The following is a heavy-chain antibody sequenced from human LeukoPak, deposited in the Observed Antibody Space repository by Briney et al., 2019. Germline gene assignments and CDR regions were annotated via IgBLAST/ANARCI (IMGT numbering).Heavy chain of an antibody. Sequence: GGSLRLSCAASGFTFSSYSMNWVRQAPGKGLEWVSSISSGSTIYYADSVKGRFTISRDNAKNSLYLQMNSLRAEDTAVYYCARAVEGSGWYYFDYWGQGTLVTVSS. CDR1: GFTFSSYS. J-gene: IGHJ4*02. D-gene: IGHD6-19*01. V-gene: IGHV3-21*04. CDR3: ARAVEGSGWYYFDY. CDR2: ISSGSTI.